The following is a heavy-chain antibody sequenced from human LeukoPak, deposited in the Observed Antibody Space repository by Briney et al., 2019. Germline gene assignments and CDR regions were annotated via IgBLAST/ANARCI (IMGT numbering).Heavy chain of an antibody. CDR1: GFIFSSYS. D-gene: IGHD4-17*01. CDR3: AGGDGDYDYFDY. Sequence: PGGSLRLSCEASGFIFSSYSMNWVRQAPGQGLEWVSSISSSSNYIYYADSVRGRFTISRDNAKNSLYLQMNSLRAEDTAVYYCAGGDGDYDYFDYWGQGILVTVSS. CDR2: ISSSSNYI. J-gene: IGHJ4*02. V-gene: IGHV3-21*01.